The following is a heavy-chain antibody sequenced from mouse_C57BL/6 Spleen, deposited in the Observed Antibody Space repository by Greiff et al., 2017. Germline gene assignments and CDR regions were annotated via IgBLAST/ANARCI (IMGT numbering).Heavy chain of an antibody. J-gene: IGHJ4*01. Sequence: VQLQQSGAELVRPGASVKLSCKASGYTFTDYYINWVKQRPGQGLEWIARIYPGSGNTYFNEKFKGKATLTAEKSSSTAYMQRSILTSEDSAVYFCARSSLFYAMDYWGQGTSVTVSS. CDR1: GYTFTDYY. D-gene: IGHD6-2*01. V-gene: IGHV1-76*01. CDR2: IYPGSGNT. CDR3: ARSSLFYAMDY.